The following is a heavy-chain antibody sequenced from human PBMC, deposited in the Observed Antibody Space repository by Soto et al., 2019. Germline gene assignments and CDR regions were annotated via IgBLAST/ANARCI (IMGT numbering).Heavy chain of an antibody. Sequence: ASVKVSCKASGYTFTGYYMHWVRQAPGQGLEWMGWINPNSGGTNYAQKFQGWVTMTRDTSISTAYMELSRLRSDDTAVYYCARVSYGDYGSYYFDYWGQGTLVTSPQ. D-gene: IGHD4-17*01. CDR1: GYTFTGYY. J-gene: IGHJ4*02. CDR2: INPNSGGT. V-gene: IGHV1-2*04. CDR3: ARVSYGDYGSYYFDY.